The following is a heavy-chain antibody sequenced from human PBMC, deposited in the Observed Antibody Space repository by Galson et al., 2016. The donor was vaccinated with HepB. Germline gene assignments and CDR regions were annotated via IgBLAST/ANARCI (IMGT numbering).Heavy chain of an antibody. J-gene: IGHJ6*02. Sequence: PALVKPTQTLTLTCTFSGFSFRTSGVGVGWIRQPPGKALEWLALFYGDDDKRYSPSLKSRLTITKDTSKNQVVLTMTNMDPVDTATYFCAHRRRYSSGRGYYYYGMDVWGPGTTVTVSS. CDR3: AHRRRYSSGRGYYYYGMDV. V-gene: IGHV2-5*02. CDR2: FYGDDDK. D-gene: IGHD6-19*01. CDR1: GFSFRTSGVG.